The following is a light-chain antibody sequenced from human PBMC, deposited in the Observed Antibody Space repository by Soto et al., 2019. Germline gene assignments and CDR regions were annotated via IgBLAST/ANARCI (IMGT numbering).Light chain of an antibody. J-gene: IGKJ1*01. CDR2: WAS. V-gene: IGKV4-1*01. Sequence: DIVMTQSPDSLAVSLGERATINCKSSQSVLYSSNNKNYLAWYQQKLGQPPKLLIYWASSRESGVPDRFSGNGSGKELTLTISSLEAEDVAVYYCQQYYSTPRTFGQGTKVDIK. CDR3: QQYYSTPRT. CDR1: QSVLYSSNNKNY.